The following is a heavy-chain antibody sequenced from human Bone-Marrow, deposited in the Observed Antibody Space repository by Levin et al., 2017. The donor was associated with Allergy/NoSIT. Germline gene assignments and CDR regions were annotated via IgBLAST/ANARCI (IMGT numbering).Heavy chain of an antibody. Sequence: RASVKVSCKASGYTFTDYFIRWVRLAPGQGLEWMGWINPNSGDTDSSQNFQGTVTMTRDTSISTAYMEVTSLTSNDTALYYCARISSAAFDMWGQGTVVTVSS. CDR1: GYTFTDYF. V-gene: IGHV1-2*02. D-gene: IGHD6-19*01. J-gene: IGHJ3*02. CDR3: ARISSAAFDM. CDR2: INPNSGDT.